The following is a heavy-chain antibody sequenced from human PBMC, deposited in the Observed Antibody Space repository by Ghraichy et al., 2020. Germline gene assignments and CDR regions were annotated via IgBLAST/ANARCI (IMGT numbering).Heavy chain of an antibody. V-gene: IGHV4-34*01. CDR1: GESFSGYY. J-gene: IGHJ6*02. CDR3: ARGPSGYSSGWYGGYYYYGMDV. D-gene: IGHD6-19*01. Sequence: SETLSLTCGVYGESFSGYYWSWIRQPPGKGLEWIAEINHSGRTNYNPSLKSRVTISVDTSKNEFSLKLSSVTAADTAVYYCARGPSGYSSGWYGGYYYYGMDVWGQGTTVTVSS. CDR2: INHSGRT.